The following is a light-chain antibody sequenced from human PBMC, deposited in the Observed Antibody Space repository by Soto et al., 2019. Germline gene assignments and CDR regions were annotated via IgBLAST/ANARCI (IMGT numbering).Light chain of an antibody. V-gene: IGLV1-47*01. CDR3: AAWDDSLSGPEV. J-gene: IGLJ2*01. CDR2: RNN. Sequence: QSVLTQPPSASGTPGQRVTISCSGSSSNIGSNYVYWYQQLPGTAPKLLIYRNNQRPSGVPDRFSGSKSGTSASLAISGLXXXXXADYYCAAWDDSLSGPEVXGGGTKLTVL. CDR1: SSNIGSNY.